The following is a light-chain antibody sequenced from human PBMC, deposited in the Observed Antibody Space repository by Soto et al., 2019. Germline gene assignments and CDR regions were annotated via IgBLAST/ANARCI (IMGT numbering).Light chain of an antibody. CDR2: DAS. CDR3: QQYNSYPLT. CDR1: QSISSW. J-gene: IGKJ4*01. V-gene: IGKV1-5*01. Sequence: DIQMTQSPSTLSASVGDRVTITCLASQSISSWLAWYQQKPGKAPKLLIYDASSLESGVPSRFSGSGSGTEFILTISSLQPDDFATYYCQQYNSYPLTFGGGTKAAIK.